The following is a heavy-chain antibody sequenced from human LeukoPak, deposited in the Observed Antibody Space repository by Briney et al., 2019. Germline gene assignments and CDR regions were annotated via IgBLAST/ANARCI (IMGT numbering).Heavy chain of an antibody. CDR1: GFTFNSYW. Sequence: PGGPPRLSCAASGFTFNSYWMSWVRQAPGKGLELVANIKQDGSEKYYVDSVKGRFTISRDNAKNSLYLQMNSLRAEDTAVYYCAREPPFGPAAISFDYWGQGTLVTVSS. CDR3: AREPPFGPAAISFDY. D-gene: IGHD2-2*02. CDR2: IKQDGSEK. J-gene: IGHJ4*02. V-gene: IGHV3-7*03.